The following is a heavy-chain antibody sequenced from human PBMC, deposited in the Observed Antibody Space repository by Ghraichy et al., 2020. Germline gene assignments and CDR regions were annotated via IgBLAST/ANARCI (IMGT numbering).Heavy chain of an antibody. CDR2: ISSSSSTI. D-gene: IGHD3-3*01. CDR1: GFTFSSYS. Sequence: GGSLRLSCAASGFTFSSYSMNWVRQAPGKGLEWVSYISSSSSTIYYADSVKGRFTISRDNAKNSLYLQMNSLRDEDTAVYYCARDPGTTTLDFWSGYSSLDYYYGMDVWGQGTTVTVSS. J-gene: IGHJ6*02. V-gene: IGHV3-48*02. CDR3: ARDPGTTTLDFWSGYSSLDYYYGMDV.